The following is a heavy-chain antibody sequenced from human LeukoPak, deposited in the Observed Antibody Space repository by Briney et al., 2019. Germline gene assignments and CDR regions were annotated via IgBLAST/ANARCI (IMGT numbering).Heavy chain of an antibody. CDR2: IYTSGST. CDR1: GGSISSYY. Sequence: SETLSLTCTVSGGSISSYYWSWIRQPAGKGLEWIGRIYTSGSTNYTPSLKSRVTMSVDTSKNQFSLKLSSVTASDTAVYYCARGVVVPAAMRYYYYYYGMDVWGQGTTVTVSS. D-gene: IGHD2-2*01. J-gene: IGHJ6*02. V-gene: IGHV4-4*07. CDR3: ARGVVVPAAMRYYYYYYGMDV.